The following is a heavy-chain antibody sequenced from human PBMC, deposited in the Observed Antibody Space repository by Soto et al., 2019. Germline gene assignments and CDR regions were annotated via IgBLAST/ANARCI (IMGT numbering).Heavy chain of an antibody. CDR2: ISYDGNNK. Sequence: QVQLVESGGGVVQPGRSLRLSCAASGFTFTAYATHWVRQAPGKGLEWVAVISYDGNNKHYADSVKGRLTISRDNSKNTLYLQMSSLRAEDTAMYYCAKDRYFDSYDFDYWGQGTLVTVSS. J-gene: IGHJ4*02. V-gene: IGHV3-30-3*01. D-gene: IGHD3-9*01. CDR3: AKDRYFDSYDFDY. CDR1: GFTFTAYA.